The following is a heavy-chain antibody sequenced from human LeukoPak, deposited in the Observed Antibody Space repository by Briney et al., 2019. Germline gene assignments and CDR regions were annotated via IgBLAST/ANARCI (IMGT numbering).Heavy chain of an antibody. CDR3: ARDYFIRN. CDR2: VYGGDTI. Sequence: GGSLRLSCAASGFTVSSNYMSWVRQAPGKGLEWVSVVYGGDTIYYADSVKGRFTISRDNSKNTLYLQMNSLRAEDAAVYYCARDYFIRNWGQGTLVTVSS. J-gene: IGHJ4*02. V-gene: IGHV3-53*01. D-gene: IGHD2-21*01. CDR1: GFTVSSNY.